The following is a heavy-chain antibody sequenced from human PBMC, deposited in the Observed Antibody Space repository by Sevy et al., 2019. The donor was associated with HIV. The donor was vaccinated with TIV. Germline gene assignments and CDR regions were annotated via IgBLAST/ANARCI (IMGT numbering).Heavy chain of an antibody. D-gene: IGHD2-15*01. CDR2: ISSFNGDT. CDR3: ARAHCSGGRCYSLAY. J-gene: IGHJ4*02. CDR1: GYTFTTYG. V-gene: IGHV1-18*01. Sequence: ASVKVSCKASGYTFTTYGITWVRQAPGQGLEWMGWISSFNGDTNYAQKLQGRVTMTTDTSTSTAYMELRSLRSDDTAVYYFARAHCSGGRCYSLAYWGQGTLVTVSS.